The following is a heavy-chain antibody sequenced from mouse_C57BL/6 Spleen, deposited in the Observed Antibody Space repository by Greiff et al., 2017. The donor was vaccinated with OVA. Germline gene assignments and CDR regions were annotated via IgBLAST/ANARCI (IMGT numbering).Heavy chain of an antibody. Sequence: QVQLQQSGPGLVQPSQSLSITCTVSGFSLTSYGVHWVRQSPGKGLEWLGVIWRGGSTDYNAAFMSRLSITKDNSKSQVFFKMNSLRADDTAIYDCAKTGDGSSWGFAYWGQGTLVTVSA. V-gene: IGHV2-5*01. J-gene: IGHJ3*01. CDR1: GFSLTSYG. CDR2: IWRGGST. D-gene: IGHD1-1*01. CDR3: AKTGDGSSWGFAY.